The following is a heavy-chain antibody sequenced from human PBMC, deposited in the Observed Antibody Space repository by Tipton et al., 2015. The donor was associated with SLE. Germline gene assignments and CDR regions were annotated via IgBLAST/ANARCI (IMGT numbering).Heavy chain of an antibody. CDR3: AKNLGHWGPDFDY. CDR2: INAGNGNT. Sequence: QSGAEVKKPGASVKVSCKASGYTFTSYAMHWVRQDPGQRLEWMGWINAGNGNTKYSQKFQGRATFTWDTSATTACMEASRLRSEDAAVYYCAKNLGHWGPDFDYWGQGTPVSVSS. CDR1: GYTFTSYA. J-gene: IGHJ4*02. D-gene: IGHD7-27*01. V-gene: IGHV1-3*01.